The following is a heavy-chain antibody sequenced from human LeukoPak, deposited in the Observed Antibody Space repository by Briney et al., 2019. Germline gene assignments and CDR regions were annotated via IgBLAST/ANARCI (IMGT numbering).Heavy chain of an antibody. CDR3: ARDLMYYYGSGSYHIDY. Sequence: GASVKVSCKASGYTFRSFGISWVRQAPGQGLEWMGWISAYNGNTNYAQKIQGRVTMTTDTSTSTAYMELRSLRSDDTAVYYCARDLMYYYGSGSYHIDYWGQGTLVTVSS. D-gene: IGHD3-10*01. CDR1: GYTFRSFG. J-gene: IGHJ4*02. V-gene: IGHV1-18*01. CDR2: ISAYNGNT.